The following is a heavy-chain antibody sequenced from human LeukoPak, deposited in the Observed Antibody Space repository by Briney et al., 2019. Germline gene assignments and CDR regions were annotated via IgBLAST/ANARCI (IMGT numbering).Heavy chain of an antibody. CDR2: INQDGSDK. CDR1: GLTFSIHW. J-gene: IGHJ4*02. CDR3: VGVDY. V-gene: IGHV3-7*01. Sequence: GGSLRLSCAASGLTFSIHWMNWVRQAPGKGLECVANINQDGSDKYYVDSVKGRFTISRDNAKNSLYLQMNSLRAEDTAVYYCVGVDYWGQGTLVTVSS.